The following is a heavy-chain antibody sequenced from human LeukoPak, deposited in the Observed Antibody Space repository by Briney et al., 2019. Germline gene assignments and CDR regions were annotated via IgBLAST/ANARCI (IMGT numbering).Heavy chain of an antibody. Sequence: PGGSLRLSCAASGFTFSSYAMHWVRQAPGKGLEYVSAISSNGGSTYYANSVKGRFTISRDNSKNPLYLQMGSLRAEDMAVYYCARGWDYGDYLYYFDYWGQGTLVTVSS. CDR2: ISSNGGST. D-gene: IGHD4-17*01. CDR1: GFTFSSYA. V-gene: IGHV3-64*01. CDR3: ARGWDYGDYLYYFDY. J-gene: IGHJ4*02.